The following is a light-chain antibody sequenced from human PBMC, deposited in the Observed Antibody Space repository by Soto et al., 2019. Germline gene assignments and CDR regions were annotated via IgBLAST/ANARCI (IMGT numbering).Light chain of an antibody. Sequence: DIQMTQSPSTLSASVGDRVTITCRASQSISSWLAWYQQKPGKAPKLLIYDASSLESGVPSRFSGSGSGTEFTLTISSLQPGDFATYYCQQYNSYSWWTFGQGTKVEIK. CDR1: QSISSW. CDR2: DAS. J-gene: IGKJ1*01. CDR3: QQYNSYSWWT. V-gene: IGKV1-5*01.